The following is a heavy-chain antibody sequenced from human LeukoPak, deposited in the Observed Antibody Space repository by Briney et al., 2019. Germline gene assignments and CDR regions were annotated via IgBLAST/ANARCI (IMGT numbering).Heavy chain of an antibody. J-gene: IGHJ4*02. CDR2: ISYDGSNE. CDR3: ARTGGSYPYYFEY. D-gene: IGHD1-26*01. V-gene: IGHV3-30*03. Sequence: PGGSLRLSCAASGFTFSSYSMNWVRQAPGKGLEWVAIISYDGSNEYYADSVKGRFTLSRDNAKNSLYLQMNSLRAEDTAVYYCARTGGSYPYYFEYWGQGTLVTVSS. CDR1: GFTFSSYS.